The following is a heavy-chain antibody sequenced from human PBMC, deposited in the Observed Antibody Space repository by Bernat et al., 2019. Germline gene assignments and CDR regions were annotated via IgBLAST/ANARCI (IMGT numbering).Heavy chain of an antibody. J-gene: IGHJ6*03. CDR3: ARGGWFLHMDV. Sequence: QVQLVESGGGVVQPGRSLRVSCAASGLTFSDYYMSWIRQAPGKGLEWVSYISSSSYTNYADYVKGRFTISRDNAKNSLYLQMNSLRAEDTAVYYCARGGWFLHMDVWGKGTTVTVSS. CDR2: ISSSSYT. V-gene: IGHV3-11*05. CDR1: GLTFSDYY. D-gene: IGHD2-15*01.